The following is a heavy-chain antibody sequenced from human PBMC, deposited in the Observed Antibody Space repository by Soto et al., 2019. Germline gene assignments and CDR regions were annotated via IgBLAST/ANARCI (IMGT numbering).Heavy chain of an antibody. Sequence: QVQLVQSGAEVKKPGASVKFSCKASGFTFTSYGITWVRQAPGQGLEWMGWISAYNGNTNYAQKLQGRVTMTTYTSTSTAYMEVRSLRSDDTAVYYCARTDSRPQDFDYWGQGTLVTVSS. D-gene: IGHD6-13*01. CDR3: ARTDSRPQDFDY. J-gene: IGHJ4*02. CDR1: GFTFTSYG. CDR2: ISAYNGNT. V-gene: IGHV1-18*01.